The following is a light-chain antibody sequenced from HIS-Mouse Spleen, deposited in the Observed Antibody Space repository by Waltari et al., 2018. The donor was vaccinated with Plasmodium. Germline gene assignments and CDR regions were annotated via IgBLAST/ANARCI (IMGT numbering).Light chain of an antibody. Sequence: QSALTQPPSASGSPGQSVTISCTGTSSAVGGYNYVSWYQQHPGKAPKLMIYAVSKRPSGVPDRFSGSKSGNTASLTVSGLQAEDEADYYCSSYAGSNNLVFGGGTKLTVL. CDR1: SSAVGGYNY. CDR3: SSYAGSNNLV. J-gene: IGLJ2*01. CDR2: AVS. V-gene: IGLV2-8*01.